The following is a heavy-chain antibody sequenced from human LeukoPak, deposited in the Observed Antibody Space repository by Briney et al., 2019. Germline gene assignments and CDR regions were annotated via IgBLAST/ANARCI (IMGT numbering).Heavy chain of an antibody. Sequence: RGSLRLSCAASRFTLSSYWMRWVRPAPGKGLEWVANIKQDGSDKYYMDSVKGRFTISRDNAKSSLYLQMNSLRTEDTAVYSCARGTPNDYGDYSDFWGQGTLVTVSS. J-gene: IGHJ4*02. CDR1: RFTLSSYW. D-gene: IGHD4-17*01. V-gene: IGHV3-7*03. CDR3: ARGTPNDYGDYSDF. CDR2: IKQDGSDK.